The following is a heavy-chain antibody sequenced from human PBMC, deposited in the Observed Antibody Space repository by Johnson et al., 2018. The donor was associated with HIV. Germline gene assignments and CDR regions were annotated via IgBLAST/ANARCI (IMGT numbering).Heavy chain of an antibody. J-gene: IGHJ3*02. CDR2: INSDGSST. V-gene: IGHV3-74*02. CDR1: GFNVSCNH. CDR3: ARVLRGRWTYYDILTGSTHADHDAFDI. D-gene: IGHD3-9*01. Sequence: VQLVESGGGLIQPGGSLRLSCAASGFNVSCNHMAWVRQGTGKGLVWVSRINSDGSSTSYADSVKGRFTISRDNAKNTLYLQMNSLRAEDTAVYYCARVLRGRWTYYDILTGSTHADHDAFDIWGQGTMVTVSS.